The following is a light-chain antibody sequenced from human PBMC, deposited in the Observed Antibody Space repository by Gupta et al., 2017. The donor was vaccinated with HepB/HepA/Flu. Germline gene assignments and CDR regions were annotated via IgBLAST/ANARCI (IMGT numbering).Light chain of an antibody. CDR1: QSVSSY. CDR2: DAS. Sequence: EIVLTQSPVTLSLSPGERATLSCRASQSVSSYLAWYQQKPGQAPRLLIYDASNRATDIPARFSGSGSGTDFTLTISSLEPEDFAVYYCQQRSNWPQITLGQGTRLGLN. J-gene: IGKJ5*01. V-gene: IGKV3-11*01. CDR3: QQRSNWPQIT.